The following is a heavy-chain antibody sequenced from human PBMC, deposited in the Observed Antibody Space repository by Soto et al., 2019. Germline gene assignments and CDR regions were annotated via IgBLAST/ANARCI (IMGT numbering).Heavy chain of an antibody. V-gene: IGHV4-34*01. D-gene: IGHD6-6*01. CDR3: ARGRASIAARPFDY. Sequence: SENPSLTCAVYGGSLSGYYWSWIRQPPGKGLEWIGEINHSGSTNYNPSLKSRVTISVDTSKNQFSLKLSSVTAADTAVYYCARGRASIAARPFDYWGQGTLVTVSS. CDR2: INHSGST. CDR1: GGSLSGYY. J-gene: IGHJ4*02.